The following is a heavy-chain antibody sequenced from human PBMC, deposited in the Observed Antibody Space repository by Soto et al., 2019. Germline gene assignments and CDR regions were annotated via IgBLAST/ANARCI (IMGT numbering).Heavy chain of an antibody. CDR1: GGTFSSYA. Sequence: ASVKVSCKASGGTFSSYAISWVRQAPGQGLEWMGGIIPIFGTANYAQKFQGRVTITADESTSTAYMELSSLRSEDTAVYYCASTVGATTDYYYGMDVWGQGTTVTVSS. CDR2: IIPIFGTA. CDR3: ASTVGATTDYYYGMDV. J-gene: IGHJ6*02. V-gene: IGHV1-69*13. D-gene: IGHD1-26*01.